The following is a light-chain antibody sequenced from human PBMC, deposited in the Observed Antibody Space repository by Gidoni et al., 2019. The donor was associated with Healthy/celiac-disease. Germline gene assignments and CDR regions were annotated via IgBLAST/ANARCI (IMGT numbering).Light chain of an antibody. CDR1: QSLSSY. CDR2: DAS. J-gene: IGKJ4*01. Sequence: IVFTHAPATLSLSPGERATLSFRSSQSLSSYLAWYQQKPGEAPRLLIYDASNGATGIPARCSGGGSRTDFTLTISILEPEDFAVYYWQQRSNSIAFGGGTKVEIK. V-gene: IGKV3-11*01. CDR3: QQRSNSIA.